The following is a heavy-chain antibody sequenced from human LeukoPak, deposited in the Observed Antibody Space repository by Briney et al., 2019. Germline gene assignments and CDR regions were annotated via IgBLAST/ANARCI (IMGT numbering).Heavy chain of an antibody. CDR3: ARGNTMVRGALESEYFQY. V-gene: IGHV4-39*07. J-gene: IGHJ1*01. CDR2: INHSGST. Sequence: SETLSLTCTVSGGSISSSSYYWGWIRQPPGKGLEWIGEINHSGSTNYNPSLKSRVTISVDTSKNQFSLQLNSVTPEDTAVYYCARGNTMVRGALESEYFQYWGQGTPVTVSS. D-gene: IGHD3-10*01. CDR1: GGSISSSSYY.